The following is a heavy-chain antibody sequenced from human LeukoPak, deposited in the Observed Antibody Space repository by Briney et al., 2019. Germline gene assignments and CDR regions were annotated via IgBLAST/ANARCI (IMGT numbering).Heavy chain of an antibody. CDR1: GFTFSDYS. CDR3: ARENGNRYYDFWSGYYSGDNWFDP. V-gene: IGHV3-21*01. CDR2: ISSSSSYI. D-gene: IGHD3-3*01. J-gene: IGHJ5*02. Sequence: GGSLRLSCAASGFTFSDYSMNWVRQAPGKGLEWVSSISSSSSYIYYADSVKGRFTISRDNAKNSLYLQMNSLRAEDTAVYYCARENGNRYYDFWSGYYSGDNWFDPWGQGTLVTVSS.